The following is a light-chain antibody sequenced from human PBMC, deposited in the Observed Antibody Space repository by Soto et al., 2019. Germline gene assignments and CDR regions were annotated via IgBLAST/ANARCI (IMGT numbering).Light chain of an antibody. J-gene: IGKJ2*01. V-gene: IGKV1-12*01. Sequence: DIHMTQSPSSVSASVGYIFTITCRASQGIRRWLDWYQKKQGKAPKLLIYAASSLQSGVPSRLRGSGYGTDLTITISSMQTEDFETYYCQQANSFPYTFGQGTKVDI. CDR1: QGIRRW. CDR2: AAS. CDR3: QQANSFPYT.